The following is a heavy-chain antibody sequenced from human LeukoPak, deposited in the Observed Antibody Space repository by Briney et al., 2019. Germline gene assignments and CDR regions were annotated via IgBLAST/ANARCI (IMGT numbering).Heavy chain of an antibody. V-gene: IGHV3-23*01. CDR1: GFTFSSYA. D-gene: IGHD3-10*01. CDR2: ISGSGGST. J-gene: IGHJ5*02. Sequence: QSGGSLRLSCAASGFTFSSYALSWVRQAPGKGLDWVSPISGSGGSTYYADSVKGRFTISRDNSKNTLYLQMNSLRAEDTAVYYCANGVRGVINWFDPWGQGTLVTVSS. CDR3: ANGVRGVINWFDP.